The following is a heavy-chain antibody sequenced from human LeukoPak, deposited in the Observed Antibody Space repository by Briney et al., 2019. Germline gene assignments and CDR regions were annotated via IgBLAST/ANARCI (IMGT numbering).Heavy chain of an antibody. CDR1: GGSISGYY. CDR3: ARVGYYYDSSPLFDY. CDR2: IYYSGST. V-gene: IGHV4-59*12. J-gene: IGHJ4*02. Sequence: SETLSLTCAVSGGSISGYYWGWIRQPPGRGLEWIGYIYYSGSTNYNPSLKSRVTISLDTSKNQFSLKLSSVTAADTAVYYCARVGYYYDSSPLFDYWGQGTLVTVSS. D-gene: IGHD3-22*01.